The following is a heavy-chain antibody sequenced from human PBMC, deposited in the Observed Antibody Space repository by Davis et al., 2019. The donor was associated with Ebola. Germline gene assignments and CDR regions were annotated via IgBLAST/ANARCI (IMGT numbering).Heavy chain of an antibody. Sequence: ASVKVSCKTSGYTFTSYGITWVRQAPGQGLEWVGWINLSSGGTKYVQKFQGWVTMTRDTSVSTAYMELGRLTSDDTAVYYCARVLRLGELSFHYWGQGTLVTVSS. CDR3: ARVLRLGELSFHY. J-gene: IGHJ4*02. CDR2: INLSSGGT. CDR1: GYTFTSYG. D-gene: IGHD3-16*02. V-gene: IGHV1-2*04.